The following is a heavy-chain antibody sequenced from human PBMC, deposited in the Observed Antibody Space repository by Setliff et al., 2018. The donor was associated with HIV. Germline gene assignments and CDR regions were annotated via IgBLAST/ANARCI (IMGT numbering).Heavy chain of an antibody. V-gene: IGHV3-15*01. J-gene: IGHJ6*03. CDR2: IKTRVDGGAV. CDR3: ARVYCRHSCLVESYMDI. CDR1: GFSFSDAW. Sequence: PGGSLRLSCVGSGFSFSDAWMIWVRQSPGKGLEWVGRIKTRVDGGAVDYAPSVKGRFTISREDSTDTLYLEMNSLRTEDTAVYFCARVYCRHSCLVESYMDIWGTGTAVTVSS. D-gene: IGHD1-26*01.